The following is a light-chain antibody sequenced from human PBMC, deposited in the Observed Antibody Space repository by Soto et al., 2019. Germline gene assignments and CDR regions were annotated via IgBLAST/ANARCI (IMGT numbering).Light chain of an antibody. CDR1: QSVSAW. CDR3: QQYNNFPGT. J-gene: IGKJ1*01. Sequence: DIQMTQSPSTLSASVGDRITITCRASQSVSAWVAWYQQKPGKAPKVVIYDASSLESGVPSRFAGSRSGTEFTLTINSLQPDDSETYYCQQYNNFPGTFGQGTKV. CDR2: DAS. V-gene: IGKV1-5*01.